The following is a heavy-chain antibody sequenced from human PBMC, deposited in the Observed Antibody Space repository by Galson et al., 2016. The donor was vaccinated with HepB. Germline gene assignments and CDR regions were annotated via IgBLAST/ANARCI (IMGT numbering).Heavy chain of an antibody. CDR2: ISSNGGRT. D-gene: IGHD6-13*01. CDR3: AEDRQQLVWGSYYHYGMDV. V-gene: IGHV3-23*01. CDR1: GVTLSIYA. Sequence: SLRLSCAASGVTLSIYAMSWVRQAPGKGLEWVAAISSNGGRTYYANSVKGQFTISRDNSKNTLFLQMNSLRAGDTAVYYCAEDRQQLVWGSYYHYGMDVWGQGTTVTVSS. J-gene: IGHJ6*02.